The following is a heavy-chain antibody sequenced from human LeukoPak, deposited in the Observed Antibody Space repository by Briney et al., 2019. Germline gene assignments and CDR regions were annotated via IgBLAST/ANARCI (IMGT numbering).Heavy chain of an antibody. J-gene: IGHJ4*02. CDR2: ISGSGGST. V-gene: IGHV3-23*01. D-gene: IGHD3-22*01. CDR1: GFTFSSYA. Sequence: GGSLRLSCAASGFTFSSYAMSWVRQAPGKGLEWVSAISGSGGSTFYADSVKGRFTISRDNSKNTLYLQMNSLRAEDTAVYYCAKDVSAHYDSSGYYFDYWGQGTLVTVSS. CDR3: AKDVSAHYDSSGYYFDY.